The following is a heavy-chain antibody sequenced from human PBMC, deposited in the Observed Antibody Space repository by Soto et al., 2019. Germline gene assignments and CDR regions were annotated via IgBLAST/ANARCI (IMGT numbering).Heavy chain of an antibody. CDR2: VNPNTGVT. CDR1: GYTFTALY. J-gene: IGHJ5*02. Sequence: ASVKVSCKASGYTFTALYMNWVRQAPGQGLEWMGWVNPNTGVTKYAQKFQGRVTMTRDTSINTAYMELSGLTSDDTDVYYCTTLRLDPWGQGTLVTVSS. D-gene: IGHD3-9*01. V-gene: IGHV1-2*02. CDR3: TTLRLDP.